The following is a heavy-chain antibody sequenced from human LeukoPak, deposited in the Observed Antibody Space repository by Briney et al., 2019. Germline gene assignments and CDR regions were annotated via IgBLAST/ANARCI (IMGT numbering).Heavy chain of an antibody. V-gene: IGHV3-23*01. CDR3: AKDPNGDYVGAFDS. CDR2: ITGRGGT. D-gene: IGHD4-17*01. CDR1: GLTFSNYA. Sequence: GGSLGLSCAASGLTFSNYAMTWVRQAPGKGLEWISSITGRGGTSYTDSVKGRFTVYRDNSKNTLYLQMNSLRVGDTALYYCAKDPNGDYVGAFDSWGQGTMVTVSS. J-gene: IGHJ3*01.